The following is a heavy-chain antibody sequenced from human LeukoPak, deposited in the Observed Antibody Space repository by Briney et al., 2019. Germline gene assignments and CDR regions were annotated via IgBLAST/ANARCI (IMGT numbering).Heavy chain of an antibody. CDR3: ARDRDVVVREYYFDY. CDR1: GFTFSSYA. D-gene: IGHD2-15*01. CDR2: IKQDGSEK. Sequence: PGRSLRLSCAASGFTFSSYAMSWVRQAPGKGLEWVANIKQDGSEKYYVDSVKGRFTISRDNAKNSLYLQMNSLRAEDTAVYYCARDRDVVVREYYFDYWGQGTLVTVSS. J-gene: IGHJ4*02. V-gene: IGHV3-7*01.